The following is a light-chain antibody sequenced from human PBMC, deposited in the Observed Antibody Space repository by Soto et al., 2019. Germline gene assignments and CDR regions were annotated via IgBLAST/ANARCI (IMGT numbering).Light chain of an antibody. CDR3: QQYGSSPGT. CDR1: QSVSSSY. J-gene: IGKJ1*01. Sequence: EIVLTQSPGTLSLSPGERATLSCRASQSVSSSYLAWYQQKPGQAPRLLIYGASSRATGIPDRFSGSGSGTDFTLTIIRLVPEDFAVYYCQQYGSSPGTFGQGTKVEIK. CDR2: GAS. V-gene: IGKV3-20*01.